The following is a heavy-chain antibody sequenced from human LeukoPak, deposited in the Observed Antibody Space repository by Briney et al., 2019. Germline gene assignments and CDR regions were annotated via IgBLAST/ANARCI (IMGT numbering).Heavy chain of an antibody. D-gene: IGHD3-10*01. CDR3: ARHQEGMVRGVLYYLDV. CDR2: IYYSGIT. Sequence: SETLSLTCTVSGAPISNSDRYWGWIRQPPGKGLEWIGSIYYSGITYHNPSLKSRVTISVDTSNNQFSLKMSSVTAADTAVYFCARHQEGMVRGVLYYLDVWGKGTTVIISS. V-gene: IGHV4-39*01. J-gene: IGHJ6*03. CDR1: GAPISNSDRY.